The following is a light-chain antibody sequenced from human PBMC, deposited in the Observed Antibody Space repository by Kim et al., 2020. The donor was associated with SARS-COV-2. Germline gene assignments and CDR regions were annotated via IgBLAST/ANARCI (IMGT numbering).Light chain of an antibody. J-gene: IGKJ2*01. V-gene: IGKV3-15*01. CDR2: GAF. CDR3: QQYNDWPFT. Sequence: SVSPGERRHLPCGAPESVDTHLAWHKQRRGQSPTLLVYGAFARDPGIPDRFSGSGSGTFLTLTIRSLVSEDCAVYYCQQYNDWPFTVGQGTKLELK. CDR1: ESVDTH.